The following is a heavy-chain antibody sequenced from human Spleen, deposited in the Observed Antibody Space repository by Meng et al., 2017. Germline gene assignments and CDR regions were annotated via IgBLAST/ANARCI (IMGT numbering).Heavy chain of an antibody. CDR1: GDSVSSISAA. Sequence: SQTLSLTCALSGDSVSSISAAWNWIRQSPSRGLEWLGRTFYRSKWYNEYAVSVRSRITINPDTTKNQFSLQLNSVTPEDAAVYYCARAGSNSFLAFDFWGQGKVVTVSS. CDR3: ARAGSNSFLAFDF. J-gene: IGHJ3*01. V-gene: IGHV6-1*01. D-gene: IGHD6-6*01. CDR2: TFYRSKWYN.